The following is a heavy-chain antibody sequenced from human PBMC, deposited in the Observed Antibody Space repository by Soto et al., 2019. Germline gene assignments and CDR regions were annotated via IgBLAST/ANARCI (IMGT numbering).Heavy chain of an antibody. Sequence: GGSLRLSCAASGFTFSRYWMHWVRQAPGKGLVWVSRINSDGSSTFSADSVKGRFTISRDNAKNTLYLQMNSLRAEDTAVYYCDTEGVGYSYGKFDYWGQGTLVTVSS. CDR3: DTEGVGYSYGKFDY. J-gene: IGHJ4*02. CDR1: GFTFSRYW. CDR2: INSDGSST. V-gene: IGHV3-74*01. D-gene: IGHD5-18*01.